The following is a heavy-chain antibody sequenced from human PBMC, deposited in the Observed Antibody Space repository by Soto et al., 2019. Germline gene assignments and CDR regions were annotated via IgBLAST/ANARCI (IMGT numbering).Heavy chain of an antibody. CDR1: GGSISSGDY. J-gene: IGHJ5*02. CDR2: IYHSGST. CDR3: SRGSSRGPRWFDP. D-gene: IGHD2-15*01. V-gene: IGHV4-4*02. Sequence: SETLALTCTVSGGSISSGDYYWSWVRQPPGKGLEWIGEIYHSGSTNYNPSLESRVTISVDKSNNQFSLKLSSVTAGDTAVYYCSRGSSRGPRWFDPWGQGTLVTVSS.